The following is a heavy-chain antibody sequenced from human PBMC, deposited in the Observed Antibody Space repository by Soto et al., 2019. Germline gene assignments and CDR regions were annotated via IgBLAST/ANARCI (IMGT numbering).Heavy chain of an antibody. J-gene: IGHJ6*02. D-gene: IGHD3-10*01. Sequence: EVQLLDSGGGLVQPGGSLRLSCAASGFTFSSYAFNWVRQAPGKGLQWVSGISASGGGTYYADSVKGRFTISRDNSKNTLYLQMNSLRAEDTAVYYCAKSIRRTSITSGYYYGMDVWGQGTTVTVSS. CDR3: AKSIRRTSITSGYYYGMDV. CDR1: GFTFSSYA. V-gene: IGHV3-23*01. CDR2: ISASGGGT.